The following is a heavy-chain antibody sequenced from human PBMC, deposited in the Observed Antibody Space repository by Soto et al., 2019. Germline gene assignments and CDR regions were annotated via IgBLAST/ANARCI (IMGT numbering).Heavy chain of an antibody. CDR2: IKSKTDGGTT. CDR1: GFTFSNAW. V-gene: IGHV3-15*01. D-gene: IGHD3-3*01. Sequence: GGSLRLSCAASGFTFSNAWMSWVRQAPGKGLEWVGRIKSKTDGGTTDYAAPVKGRFTISRDDSKNTLYLQMNSLKTEDTAVYYCTTITIFGVVIIPSDYWGQGTLVTVSS. CDR3: TTITIFGVVIIPSDY. J-gene: IGHJ4*02.